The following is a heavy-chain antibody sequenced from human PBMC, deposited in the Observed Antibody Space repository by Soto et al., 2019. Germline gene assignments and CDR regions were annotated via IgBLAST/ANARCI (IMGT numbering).Heavy chain of an antibody. CDR1: GGSISSSSYY. D-gene: IGHD7-27*01. V-gene: IGHV4-39*01. CDR3: ARSNRGYGTDS. J-gene: IGHJ4*02. CDR2: IDYTGNT. Sequence: PSETLSLTCTVSGGSISSSSYYWGCIRQPPGKGLEWIASIDYTGNTFYNPSLTRRVTISVDTSKNQFSRKVNSVTAADTAVYYCARSNRGYGTDSWGQGTLVTFSS.